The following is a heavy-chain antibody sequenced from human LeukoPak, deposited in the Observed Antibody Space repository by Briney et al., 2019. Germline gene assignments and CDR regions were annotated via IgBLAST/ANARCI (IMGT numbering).Heavy chain of an antibody. CDR2: ISYDGSNK. Sequence: GGSLRLSCAASGFTFSSYAMSWVRQAPGKGLEWVAVISYDGSNKYYADSVKGRFTISRDNSKNTLYLQMNSLRAEDTAVYYCARRSSGYDYWGQGTLVTVSS. CDR3: ARRSSGYDY. D-gene: IGHD3-22*01. CDR1: GFTFSSYA. V-gene: IGHV3-30*04. J-gene: IGHJ4*02.